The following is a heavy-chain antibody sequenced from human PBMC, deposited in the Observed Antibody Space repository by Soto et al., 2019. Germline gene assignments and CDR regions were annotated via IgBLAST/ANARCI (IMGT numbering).Heavy chain of an antibody. CDR2: ITSSSSYI. V-gene: IGHV3-21*01. CDR1: GFTFSSYS. Sequence: WGSLRLSCAASGFTFSSYSMNWVRQVPGKGLEWVSSITSSSSYIYYADSVKGRFTISRDNAKNSLYLQMNSLRAEDTAVYYCAGVRLYGDYFFDYWGQGTLVTVSS. CDR3: AGVRLYGDYFFDY. D-gene: IGHD4-17*01. J-gene: IGHJ4*02.